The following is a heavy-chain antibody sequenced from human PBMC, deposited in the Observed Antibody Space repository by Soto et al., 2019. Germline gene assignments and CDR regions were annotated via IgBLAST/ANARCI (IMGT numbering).Heavy chain of an antibody. CDR2: IYPGDSDT. Sequence: PGESLKISCEGSGYNFRTYWIGWVRQLPGKGLEWMGIIYPGDSDTKYSPSFQGQVTISVDKSINTAYLQWSSLKASDSAMYYCARLTGLPLYYGMDVWGQGTTVTVSS. CDR1: GYNFRTYW. V-gene: IGHV5-51*01. CDR3: ARLTGLPLYYGMDV. J-gene: IGHJ6*02. D-gene: IGHD3-9*01.